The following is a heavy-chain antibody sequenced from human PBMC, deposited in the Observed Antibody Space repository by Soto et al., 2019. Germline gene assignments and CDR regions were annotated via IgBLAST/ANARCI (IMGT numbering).Heavy chain of an antibody. V-gene: IGHV4-30-4*01. D-gene: IGHD3-22*01. CDR1: GGSINSGDYY. CDR3: ARYRYSDSLKEYYFDY. CDR2: LYYTGST. J-gene: IGHJ4*02. Sequence: SETLSLTCTVSGGSINSGDYYWSWIREPPGKGLEWIGNLYYTGSTYYNPSLKSRVTISVDTSKKQFSLTVTSVTAADTAVYYCARYRYSDSLKEYYFDYWGQGTLVTVSS.